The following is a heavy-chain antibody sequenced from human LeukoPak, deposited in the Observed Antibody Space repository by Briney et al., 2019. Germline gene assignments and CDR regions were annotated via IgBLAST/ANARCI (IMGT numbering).Heavy chain of an antibody. CDR3: ATVEIGWHAFDM. V-gene: IGHV3-73*01. D-gene: IGHD2-15*01. CDR2: IRSKASNYAT. Sequence: GGSLKLSCAASGFTFSGSAMHWVRQASGKGLEWVGRIRSKASNYATAYAASVKGRFTISRDDSKNMAYLQMNSPKTEDTAVYYCATVEIGWHAFDMWGQGTMVTVSS. J-gene: IGHJ3*02. CDR1: GFTFSGSA.